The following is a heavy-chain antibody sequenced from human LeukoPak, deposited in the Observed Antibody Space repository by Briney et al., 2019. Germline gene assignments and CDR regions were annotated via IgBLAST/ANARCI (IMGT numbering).Heavy chain of an antibody. CDR2: ISDSGVST. CDR3: ARPITFGGVIVRYFDC. J-gene: IGHJ4*02. CDR1: AFTFSTYA. Sequence: GGSLRLSCAPSAFTFSTYAMSWVRQAPGEGLEWVSAISDSGVSTYYTDSVKGRVTISRDNSKNTRYLQMNSMRAEDTAVYYCARPITFGGVIVRYFDCWGQGTLVTVSS. D-gene: IGHD3-16*02. V-gene: IGHV3-23*01.